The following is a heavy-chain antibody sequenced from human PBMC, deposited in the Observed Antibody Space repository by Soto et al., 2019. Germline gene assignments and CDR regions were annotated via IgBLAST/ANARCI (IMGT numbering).Heavy chain of an antibody. Sequence: LRLSCAASGFTFSADSMSWIRQAPGKGLECVSYISSSSSYTNYAASLSVRYTISSDNAKNSLNLQMNSLRAGATAVYYVARSESTMIVVGKPNHIDYWGQGTLVTGSS. CDR1: GFTFSADS. CDR2: ISSSSSYT. J-gene: IGHJ4*02. D-gene: IGHD3-22*01. CDR3: ARSESTMIVVGKPNHIDY. V-gene: IGHV3-11*06.